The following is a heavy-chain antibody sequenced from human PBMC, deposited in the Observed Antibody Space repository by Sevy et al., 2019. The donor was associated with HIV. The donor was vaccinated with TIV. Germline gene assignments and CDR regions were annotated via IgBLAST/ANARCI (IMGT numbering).Heavy chain of an antibody. J-gene: IGHJ6*02. Sequence: LSLTCAASGFTVSSNYMSWVRQAPGKGLEWVSVIYSGGRTYYADSVKGRFTISRDNSKNTLYLQMNSLRAEDTAVYYCARGGSSSWREMDVWGQGTTVTVSS. CDR2: IYSGGRT. V-gene: IGHV3-66*01. CDR3: ARGGSSSWREMDV. D-gene: IGHD6-13*01. CDR1: GFTVSSNY.